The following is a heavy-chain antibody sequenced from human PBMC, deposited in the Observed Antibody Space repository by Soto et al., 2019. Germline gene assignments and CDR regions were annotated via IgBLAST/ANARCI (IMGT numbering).Heavy chain of an antibody. Sequence: ASVKVSCKASGYTFTSYYMHWVRQAPGQGLEWMGIINPSGGSTSYAQKSQGRVTMTRDTSTSTVYMELSSLRSEDTAVYYCANADGGPGSFDIWGQGTLVTVSS. CDR1: GYTFTSYY. J-gene: IGHJ3*02. V-gene: IGHV1-46*01. CDR3: ANADGGPGSFDI. CDR2: INPSGGST. D-gene: IGHD3-3*01.